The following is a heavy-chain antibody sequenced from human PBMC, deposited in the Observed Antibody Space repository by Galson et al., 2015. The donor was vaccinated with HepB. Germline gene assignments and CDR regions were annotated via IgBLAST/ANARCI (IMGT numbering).Heavy chain of an antibody. V-gene: IGHV3-21*01. CDR3: VRFAGELLDY. CDR1: GFSVSDYT. J-gene: IGHJ4*02. D-gene: IGHD1-7*01. CDR2: ISTFSSYI. Sequence: SLRLSCAASGFSVSDYTMRWVRQAPGSGLEGVSSISTFSSYIYDADSVKGRFTVSSDNAKSSLYLQMNSLRAEATAVYYCVRFAGELLDYWGQGTLVTVSS.